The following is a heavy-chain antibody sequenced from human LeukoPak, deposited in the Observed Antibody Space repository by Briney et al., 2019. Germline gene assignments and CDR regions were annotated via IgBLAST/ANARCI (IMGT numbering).Heavy chain of an antibody. CDR2: INPNSGGT. J-gene: IGHJ5*02. V-gene: IGHV1-2*02. CDR3: ARGDGYNLGWFDP. Sequence: GASVKVSCKASGYTFTGYYMHWVRQAPGQGLEWMGWINPNSGGTNYAQKFQGRVTMTRDTSISTAYMELSRLRSEDTAVYYCARGDGYNLGWFDPWGQGTLVTVSS. D-gene: IGHD5-12*01. CDR1: GYTFTGYY.